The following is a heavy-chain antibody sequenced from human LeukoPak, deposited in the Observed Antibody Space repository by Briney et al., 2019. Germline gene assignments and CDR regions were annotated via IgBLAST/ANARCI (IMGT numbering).Heavy chain of an antibody. J-gene: IGHJ4*02. CDR2: LYAGGST. CDR1: GFTVTTKY. D-gene: IGHD3-10*01. Sequence: GGPLRLSCAPSGFTVTTKYMRWVPEAPGKGLECVSTLYAGGSTYYEDSVKGRFSISRDSSKNTLYFQMSSLRAEDTAVYYCATTIPYGSGRQRPGKYYFDYWGRGTLVTVSS. V-gene: IGHV3-53*01. CDR3: ATTIPYGSGRQRPGKYYFDY.